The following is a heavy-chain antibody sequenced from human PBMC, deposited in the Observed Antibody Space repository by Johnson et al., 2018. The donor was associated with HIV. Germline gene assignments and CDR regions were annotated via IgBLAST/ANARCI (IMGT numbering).Heavy chain of an antibody. D-gene: IGHD3-3*01. J-gene: IGHJ3*02. CDR2: IYSGGTT. CDR3: ARVPRKGFRPDAFDI. CDR1: GFSFDDYD. V-gene: IGHV3-66*01. Sequence: VQLVESGGGVVRPGGSLRLSCAASGFSFDDYDMSWVRQAPGKGLEWVSVIYSGGTTYYADSVKGRFTISRDNSKNTLYLQMSSLRAEDTAVYYCARVPRKGFRPDAFDIWGQGTVVTVSS.